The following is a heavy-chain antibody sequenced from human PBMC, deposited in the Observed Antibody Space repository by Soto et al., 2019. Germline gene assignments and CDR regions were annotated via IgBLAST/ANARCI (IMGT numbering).Heavy chain of an antibody. CDR3: ARDWGYYYDSSGYPDY. Sequence: ASVKVSCKASGYTFTSYAMHWVRQAPGQRLEWMGWINAGNGNTKYSQKFQGRVTITRDTSASTAYMELSSLRSEDTAVYYCARDWGYYYDSSGYPDYWGQGTLVTVSS. D-gene: IGHD3-22*01. CDR1: GYTFTSYA. J-gene: IGHJ4*02. CDR2: INAGNGNT. V-gene: IGHV1-3*01.